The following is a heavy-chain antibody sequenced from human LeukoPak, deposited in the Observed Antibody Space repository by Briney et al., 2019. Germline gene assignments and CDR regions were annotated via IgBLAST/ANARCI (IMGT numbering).Heavy chain of an antibody. V-gene: IGHV3-7*01. Sequence: GGSLRLSCAASGFTFSSYGMHWVRQAPGKGLEWVANIKQDGSERYYVDSVKGRFTISRDNAKKSLYLQMNSLRAEDTAVYYCARSNTAVPGVDYWGQGTLVTVSS. D-gene: IGHD4-11*01. CDR1: GFTFSSYG. CDR3: ARSNTAVPGVDY. CDR2: IKQDGSER. J-gene: IGHJ4*02.